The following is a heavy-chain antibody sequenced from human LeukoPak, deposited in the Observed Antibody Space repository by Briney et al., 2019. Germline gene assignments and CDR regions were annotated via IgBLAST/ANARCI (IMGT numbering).Heavy chain of an antibody. CDR1: GYTFTSYY. J-gene: IGHJ4*02. D-gene: IGHD3-16*02. CDR3: ARDIHPGFIVVSPGY. Sequence: ASVKVSCKASGYTFTSYYMHWVRQAPGQGLEWMGIINPNGGSTSYAQKFQGRVTMTRDTSTSTVYMELSSLRSEDTAVYYCARDIHPGFIVVSPGYWGQGTLVTVSS. CDR2: INPNGGST. V-gene: IGHV1-46*01.